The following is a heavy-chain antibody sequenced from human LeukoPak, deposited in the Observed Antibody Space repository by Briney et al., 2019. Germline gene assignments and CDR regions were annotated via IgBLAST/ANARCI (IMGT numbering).Heavy chain of an antibody. CDR2: IYYSGST. Sequence: PSETLSLTCTVSGGSISSYYWSWIRQPPGKGLGWIGYIYYSGSTNYNPSLKSRVTISVDTSKNQFSLKLSSVTAADTAVYYCARERTVTTQTRSYYYYGMDVWGQGTTVTVSS. V-gene: IGHV4-59*01. J-gene: IGHJ6*02. D-gene: IGHD4-17*01. CDR1: GGSISSYY. CDR3: ARERTVTTQTRSYYYYGMDV.